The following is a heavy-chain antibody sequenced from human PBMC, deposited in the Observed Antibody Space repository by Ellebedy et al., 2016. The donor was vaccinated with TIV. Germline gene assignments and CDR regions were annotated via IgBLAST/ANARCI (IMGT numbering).Heavy chain of an antibody. J-gene: IGHJ4*02. V-gene: IGHV1-8*02. CDR2: MNPNSGKT. CDR1: GYTFTNYD. Sequence: AASVKVSCKASGYTFTNYDIDWARQATGQGLEWMGWMNPNSGKTGYAQKFQGRVTMTWNTSINTAYMELSSLIFDDTAVYFCARVGRLGWRSYYFDYWGQGTLVAVSS. D-gene: IGHD7-27*01. CDR3: ARVGRLGWRSYYFDY.